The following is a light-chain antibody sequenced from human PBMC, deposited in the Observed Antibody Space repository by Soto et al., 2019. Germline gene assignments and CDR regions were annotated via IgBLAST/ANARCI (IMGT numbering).Light chain of an antibody. CDR1: SSDVAYYNY. V-gene: IGLV2-14*01. J-gene: IGLJ2*01. CDR3: SSYTTSTVV. Sequence: QSALTQPASVSGSPGQSITISCTGTSSDVAYYNYVSWYQQHPGKAPKLMIYEVSDRPSGVSNRFSGSRSGNTASLTISGLQAEDEADYYCSSYTTSTVVFGGGTQLTVL. CDR2: EVS.